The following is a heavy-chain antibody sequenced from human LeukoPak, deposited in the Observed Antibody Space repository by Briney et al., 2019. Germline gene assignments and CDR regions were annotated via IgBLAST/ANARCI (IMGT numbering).Heavy chain of an antibody. CDR2: INHSGST. CDR1: GGSFSGYY. D-gene: IGHD6-25*01. J-gene: IGHJ4*02. V-gene: IGHV4-34*01. Sequence: SETLSLTCAVYGGSFSGYYWSWIRQPPGKGLEWIGEINHSGSTNYNPSLKSRVTISVDTSKSQFSLKLSSVTAADTAVYYCARVSGGFDYWGQGTLVTVSS. CDR3: ARVSGGFDY.